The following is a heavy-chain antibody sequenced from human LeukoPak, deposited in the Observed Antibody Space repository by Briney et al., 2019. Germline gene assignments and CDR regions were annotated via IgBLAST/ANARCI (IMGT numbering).Heavy chain of an antibody. D-gene: IGHD4-17*01. CDR1: GGSISSYY. CDR3: ARDPPYGDYEGLDWFDP. J-gene: IGHJ5*02. Sequence: SETLSLTCTVSGGSISSYYWSWIRQPPGKGLEWIGYIYYSGSTNYNPSLKSRVTMSVDTSKNQFSLKLSSVTAADTAVYYCARDPPYGDYEGLDWFDPWGQGTLVTVSS. V-gene: IGHV4-59*12. CDR2: IYYSGST.